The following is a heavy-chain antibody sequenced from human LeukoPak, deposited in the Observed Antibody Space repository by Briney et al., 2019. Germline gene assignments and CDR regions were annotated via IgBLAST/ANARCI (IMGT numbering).Heavy chain of an antibody. CDR2: ISGSGGST. CDR1: GFTFSSYA. CDR3: AKVYYYDSSFDY. J-gene: IGHJ4*02. Sequence: PGGSLRLSCAASGFTFSSYAMSWVRQAPGKELEWVSAISGSGGSTYYADSVKGRFTISRDNSKNTLYLQMNSLRAEDTAVYYCAKVYYYDSSFDYWGQGTLVTVSS. D-gene: IGHD3-22*01. V-gene: IGHV3-23*01.